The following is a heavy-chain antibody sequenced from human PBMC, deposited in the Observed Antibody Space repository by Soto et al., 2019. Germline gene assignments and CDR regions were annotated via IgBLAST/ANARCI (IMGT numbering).Heavy chain of an antibody. CDR2: IIPIFGTA. J-gene: IGHJ5*02. Sequence: QVQLVQSGAEVKKPGSSVKVSCKASGGTFSSYAITWVRQAPGQGLEWMGGIIPIFGTANYAQKFQGRVTITADEATTTAYMELSSLRSEETAVYYCARDRGPSSGYYPDWFDPWGQGTLVTVSS. D-gene: IGHD3-22*01. V-gene: IGHV1-69*12. CDR1: GGTFSSYA. CDR3: ARDRGPSSGYYPDWFDP.